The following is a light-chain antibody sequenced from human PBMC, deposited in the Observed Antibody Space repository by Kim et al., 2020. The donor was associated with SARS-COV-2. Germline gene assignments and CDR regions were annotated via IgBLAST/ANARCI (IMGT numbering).Light chain of an antibody. CDR3: QQYYGFPLT. V-gene: IGKV1-5*01. J-gene: IGKJ4*01. CDR2: DAS. CDR1: QSIGSW. Sequence: DIQMTQSPSTLSASVGDRVTITCRASQSIGSWFAWYQQKPGKAPKVVIYDASSLQSGVPLRFSGSGSGAQFTLTISSLQPDDFATYYCQQYYGFPLTFGGGTKVDIK.